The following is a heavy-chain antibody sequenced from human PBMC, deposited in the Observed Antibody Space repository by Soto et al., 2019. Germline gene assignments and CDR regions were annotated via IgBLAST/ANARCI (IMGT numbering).Heavy chain of an antibody. CDR2: ISYDGSNK. CDR3: AKDIVVVVAATTHYYYYGMDV. CDR1: GFTFSSYG. D-gene: IGHD2-15*01. J-gene: IGHJ6*02. Sequence: GGSLRLSCAASGFTFSSYGMHWVRQAPGKGLEWVAVISYDGSNKYYADSVKGRFTISRDNSKNTLYLQMNSLRAEDTAVYYCAKDIVVVVAATTHYYYYGMDVWGQGTTVTVSS. V-gene: IGHV3-30*18.